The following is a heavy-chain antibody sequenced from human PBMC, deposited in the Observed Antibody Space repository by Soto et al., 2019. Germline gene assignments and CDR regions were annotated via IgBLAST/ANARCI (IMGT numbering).Heavy chain of an antibody. Sequence: PGGSLRLSCAASGFTFSSYSMNWVRQAPGKGLEWVSSISSSSSYIYYADSVKGRFTISRDNAKNSLYLQMNSLRAEDTAVYYCASWYSSSWYGRVDYWGQGTLVTVSS. CDR2: ISSSSSYI. CDR1: GFTFSSYS. D-gene: IGHD6-13*01. J-gene: IGHJ4*02. CDR3: ASWYSSSWYGRVDY. V-gene: IGHV3-21*01.